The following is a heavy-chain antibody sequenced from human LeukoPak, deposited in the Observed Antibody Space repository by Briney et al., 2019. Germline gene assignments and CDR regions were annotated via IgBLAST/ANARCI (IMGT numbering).Heavy chain of an antibody. CDR3: VRHTDIYGDGGLGAFDV. V-gene: IGHV3-30*04. CDR1: GFTFSSYA. CDR2: ISYDGSNK. D-gene: IGHD5-18*01. J-gene: IGHJ3*01. Sequence: PGGSLRLSCAASGFTFSSYAMHWVRQAPGKGLEWVAVISYDGSNKYYADSVKGRFTISRDNSKNTLYLQMNSLRTEDTAVYYCVRHTDIYGDGGLGAFDVWGQGTMVTVSS.